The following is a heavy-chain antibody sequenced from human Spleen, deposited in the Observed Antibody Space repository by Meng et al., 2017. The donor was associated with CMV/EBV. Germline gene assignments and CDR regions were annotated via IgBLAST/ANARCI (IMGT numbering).Heavy chain of an antibody. CDR3: ARAVAGYCSGSSCKHYYYYAMDV. Sequence: SETLSLTCAVYGGSFSGYYWSWIRQPPGKGLEWIGEINHSGSTNYNPSLKSRVTISVDTSKNQFSLKLSSVTAADTAIYFCARAVAGYCSGSSCKHYYYYAMDVWGQGTTVTVSS. CDR2: INHSGST. D-gene: IGHD2-15*01. J-gene: IGHJ6*02. V-gene: IGHV4-34*01. CDR1: GGSFSGYY.